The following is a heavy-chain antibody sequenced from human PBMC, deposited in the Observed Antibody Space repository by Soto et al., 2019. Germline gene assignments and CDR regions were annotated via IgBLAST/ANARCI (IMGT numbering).Heavy chain of an antibody. CDR1: GFPFSDSY. V-gene: IGHV3-11*01. CDR3: ARGQQLVANWLDP. Sequence: GSLSLSCAASGFPFSDSYMAWIRQAPGKGLEEIATISSTGSTPYYADSVKGRFTISRDNAQNSLYLEMNNLRAEDTAVYYCARGQQLVANWLDPWDQGILVTVSS. CDR2: ISSTGSTP. J-gene: IGHJ5*02. D-gene: IGHD6-6*01.